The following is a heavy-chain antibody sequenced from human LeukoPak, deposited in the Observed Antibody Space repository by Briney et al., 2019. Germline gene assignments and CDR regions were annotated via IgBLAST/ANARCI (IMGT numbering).Heavy chain of an antibody. J-gene: IGHJ5*02. CDR1: GYTFTGYY. V-gene: IGHV1-2*02. CDR3: ARDQVNYDFWGFDP. D-gene: IGHD3-3*01. Sequence: ASVKVSCKASGYTFTGYYMHWVRQAPGQGLEWMGWINPNSGGTNYAQKFQGRVTMTRDTSISTAYMELSRLRSDDTAVYYCARDQVNYDFWGFDPWGQGTLVTVSS. CDR2: INPNSGGT.